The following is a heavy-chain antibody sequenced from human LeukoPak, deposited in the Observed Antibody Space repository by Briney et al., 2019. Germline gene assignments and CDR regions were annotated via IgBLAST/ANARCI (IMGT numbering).Heavy chain of an antibody. D-gene: IGHD5-12*01. J-gene: IGHJ4*02. V-gene: IGHV3-33*01. Sequence: GRYLRLSCAASGFTFSSYGMHWVRQAPGKGLEWVAVIWYDGSNKYYADSVKGRFTISRDNSKNTLYLQMNSLRAEDTAVYYCAREGGYSGYDYWFDYWGQGTLVTVSS. CDR1: GFTFSSYG. CDR3: AREGGYSGYDYWFDY. CDR2: IWYDGSNK.